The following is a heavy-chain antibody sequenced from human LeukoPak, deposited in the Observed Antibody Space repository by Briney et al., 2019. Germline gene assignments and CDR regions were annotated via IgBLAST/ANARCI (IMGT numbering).Heavy chain of an antibody. J-gene: IGHJ4*02. CDR3: ARDSGGNYYFDY. D-gene: IGHD4-23*01. Sequence: GGSLRLSCAASGFTFSSYAMHWVRQAPGKGLEWVAVISYDGSNKYYADSVKGRFTISRDNSKNTLFLQMNSLRAEDTAVYYCARDSGGNYYFDYWGRGTLVTASS. CDR1: GFTFSSYA. V-gene: IGHV3-30-3*01. CDR2: ISYDGSNK.